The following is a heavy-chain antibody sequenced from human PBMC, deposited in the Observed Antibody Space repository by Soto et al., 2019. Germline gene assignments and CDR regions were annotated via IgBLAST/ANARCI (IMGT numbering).Heavy chain of an antibody. CDR1: GGSFSGYY. D-gene: IGHD5-18*01. CDR2: INHSGST. V-gene: IGHV4-34*01. J-gene: IGHJ6*03. CDR3: ARRYTDNYYYYMDV. Sequence: SETLSLTCAVYGGSFSGYYWSWIRQPPGKGLEWIGEINHSGSTNYNPSLKSRVTISVDTSKNQFSLKLSSVTAADTAVYYCARRYTDNYYYYMDVWGKGTTVTVSS.